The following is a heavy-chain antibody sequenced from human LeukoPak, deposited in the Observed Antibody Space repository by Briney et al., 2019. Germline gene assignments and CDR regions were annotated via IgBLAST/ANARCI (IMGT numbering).Heavy chain of an antibody. CDR2: IIPIFGTA. D-gene: IGHD6-13*01. J-gene: IGHJ3*02. Sequence: SVKVSCKASGGTFSSYAISWVRQAPGQELEWMGGIIPIFGTANYAQKFQGRVTITADESTSTAYMELSSLRSEDTAVYYCARLAAAENAFDIWGQGTMVTVSS. V-gene: IGHV1-69*13. CDR1: GGTFSSYA. CDR3: ARLAAAENAFDI.